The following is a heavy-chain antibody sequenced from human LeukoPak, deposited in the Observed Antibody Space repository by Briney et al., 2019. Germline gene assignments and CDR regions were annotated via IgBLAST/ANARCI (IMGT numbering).Heavy chain of an antibody. CDR2: IYYSGST. J-gene: IGHJ4*02. CDR3: ARVYSSGPDY. V-gene: IGHV4-59*01. CDR1: GSSISSYY. Sequence: SETLSLTCTVSGSSISSYYWSCIRQPPGKGLEWIGYIYYSGSTTYNPSLKSRVTISVDTSKNQFSLKLSSVTAADTAVYYCARVYSSGPDYWGQGTQVTVSS. D-gene: IGHD6-19*01.